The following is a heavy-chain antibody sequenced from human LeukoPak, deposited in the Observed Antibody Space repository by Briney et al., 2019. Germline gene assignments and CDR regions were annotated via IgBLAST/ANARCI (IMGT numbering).Heavy chain of an antibody. CDR3: ARGIAVAGTRWFDP. V-gene: IGHV4-30-2*01. CDR1: GGSISSGGYS. CDR2: IYHSGST. J-gene: IGHJ5*02. Sequence: SETLSLTCAVSGGSISSGGYSWSWIRQPPGKGLEWIGYIYHSGSTYYNPSLKSRVTISVDRSKNQFSLKLSSVTAADTAVYYCARGIAVAGTRWFDPWGQGTLVTVSS. D-gene: IGHD6-19*01.